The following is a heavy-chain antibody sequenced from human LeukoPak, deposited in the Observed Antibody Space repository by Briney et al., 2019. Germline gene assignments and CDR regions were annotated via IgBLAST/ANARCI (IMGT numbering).Heavy chain of an antibody. CDR1: GFTFSNYW. CDR3: TRDLMDYDVSTGLHHYYMDV. J-gene: IGHJ4*02. Sequence: EGSLRLSCAASGFTFSNYWMYWVRQAPGKGLVCVSRINPTGSSTTYADSVKGRFTISRDNAKNTLYLQMNTLRVEDTAVYYCTRDLMDYDVSTGLHHYYMDVWGQGTLVTVSS. D-gene: IGHD3-9*01. V-gene: IGHV3-74*03. CDR2: INPTGSST.